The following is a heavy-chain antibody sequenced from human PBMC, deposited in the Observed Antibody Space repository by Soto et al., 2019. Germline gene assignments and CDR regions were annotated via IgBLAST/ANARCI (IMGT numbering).Heavy chain of an antibody. V-gene: IGHV1-18*01. CDR3: ARSFMGYGDYQLLGY. CDR2: SSAYNGNT. J-gene: IGHJ4*02. Sequence: LVRVSCKASCSTFTSYRITYERQAPGQGLEWMGWSSAYNGNTNYAQRLQGRVTMTTDTSRSTAYMELRSLRSDDTAVYYCARSFMGYGDYQLLGYWGQGTLVTVSS. CDR1: CSTFTSYR. D-gene: IGHD4-17*01.